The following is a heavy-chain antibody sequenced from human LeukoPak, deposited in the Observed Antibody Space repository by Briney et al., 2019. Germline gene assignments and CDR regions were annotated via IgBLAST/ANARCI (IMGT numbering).Heavy chain of an antibody. CDR1: GGSIGSGGYY. D-gene: IGHD3-10*01. V-gene: IGHV4-31*03. CDR2: ISHSGST. J-gene: IGHJ3*02. CDR3: ARDSESENEAFDI. Sequence: SETLSLTCTVSGGSIGSGGYYWSWIRQHPGKGLEWIGYISHSGSTYYNTSLQSRVIISVDTSKNQFSLKLSSVTAADTAIYYCARDSESENEAFDIWGQGTRVTVSP.